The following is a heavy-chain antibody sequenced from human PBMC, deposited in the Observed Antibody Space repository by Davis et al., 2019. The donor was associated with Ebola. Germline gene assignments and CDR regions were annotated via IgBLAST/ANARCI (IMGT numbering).Heavy chain of an antibody. J-gene: IGHJ6*02. CDR1: GGSISNYF. V-gene: IGHV4-59*01. Sequence: PSETLSLTCTVSGGSISNYFWTWIRQPPGKGLEWIGYIYNSGSTKYNPSLKSRVTISVDKSKNQFSLNLRSVTTADTAVYFCARDQGSSRFLEWFGMDVWGQGTTVTVSS. CDR3: ARDQGSSRFLEWFGMDV. D-gene: IGHD3-3*01. CDR2: IYNSGST.